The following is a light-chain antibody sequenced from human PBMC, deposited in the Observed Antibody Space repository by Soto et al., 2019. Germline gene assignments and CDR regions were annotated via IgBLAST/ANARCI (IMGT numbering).Light chain of an antibody. J-gene: IGKJ1*01. CDR3: LQDYNYPRT. Sequence: AIQMTQSPSSLSAYVGDRVTITCRASQDIRNDVGWYQQKPGKAPKFLIYAASSLQSGVPSRFSGSGSGTDFTLTISSLQPEDFATYYCLQDYNYPRTFGQGTKVDIK. CDR1: QDIRND. CDR2: AAS. V-gene: IGKV1-6*01.